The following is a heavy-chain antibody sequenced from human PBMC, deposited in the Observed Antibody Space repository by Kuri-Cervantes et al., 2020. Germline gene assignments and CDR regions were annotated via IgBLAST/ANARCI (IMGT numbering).Heavy chain of an antibody. CDR1: GFTFDDYA. Sequence: SLKISCAASGFTFDDYAMHWVRQAPGKGLEWVSGISWNSGSIGYADSVKGRFTISRDNAKNSLYLQMNSLRAEDTAMYYCARDLYYYDISGIYDAFDIWGQGTMVTVSS. J-gene: IGHJ3*02. CDR2: ISWNSGSI. V-gene: IGHV3-9*01. D-gene: IGHD3-22*01. CDR3: ARDLYYYDISGIYDAFDI.